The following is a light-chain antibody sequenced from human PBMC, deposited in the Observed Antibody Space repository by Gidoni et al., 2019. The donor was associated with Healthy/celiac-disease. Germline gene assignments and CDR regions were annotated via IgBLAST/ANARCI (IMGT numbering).Light chain of an antibody. V-gene: IGKV3-20*01. Sequence: EIVLTQSPGTLSLSPGERATLSCRASQSVSSSYLAWYQQKPGQAPRLLIYGASSRATGIPDRFSGSGSGTDFTLTISRLEPEDFAVYYCQQSRLTFGGGTKVEIK. CDR1: QSVSSSY. CDR2: GAS. CDR3: QQSRLT. J-gene: IGKJ4*01.